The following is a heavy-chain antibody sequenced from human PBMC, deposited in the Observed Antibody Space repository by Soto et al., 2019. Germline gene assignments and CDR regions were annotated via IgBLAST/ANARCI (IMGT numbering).Heavy chain of an antibody. D-gene: IGHD6-6*01. J-gene: IGHJ5*02. CDR3: ARGARFDP. CDR2: INHSGST. Sequence: PAETMSLTCALYGGSFTGYFWSWIRQPPGKGLEWIGEINHSGSTNYNPSLKSRVSISIDTSKNQFSLKLSSVTAADTAVYYCARGARFDPWGQGTLVTVSS. V-gene: IGHV4-34*01. CDR1: GGSFTGYF.